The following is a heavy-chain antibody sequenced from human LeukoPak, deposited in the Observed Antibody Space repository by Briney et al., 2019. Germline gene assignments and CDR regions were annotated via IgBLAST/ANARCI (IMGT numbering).Heavy chain of an antibody. Sequence: SETLSLTCSVSGGAIISYYWSWIRQPAGKGPAWIGRIYPTGNTDYNPSLKTRVTMSTDLSKKQFSLRLRSVTAADTAVYYCARLKFYDSTGYSPGYYMDAWGKGTAVTVSS. CDR3: ARLKFYDSTGYSPGYYMDA. D-gene: IGHD3-22*01. CDR1: GGAIISYY. J-gene: IGHJ6*03. CDR2: IYPTGNT. V-gene: IGHV4-4*07.